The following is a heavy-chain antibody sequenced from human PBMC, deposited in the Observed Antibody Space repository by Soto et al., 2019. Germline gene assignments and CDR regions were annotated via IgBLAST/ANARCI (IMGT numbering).Heavy chain of an antibody. Sequence: SETLSLTCTVSGGSVSSGSYYWSWIRQPPGKGLEWIGYIYYSGSTNYNPSLKSRVTISVDTSKNQFSLKLSSVTAADTAVYYCARAVLRVSPFDYWGQGTLVTVSS. CDR3: ARAVLRVSPFDY. D-gene: IGHD2-21*01. CDR2: IYYSGST. J-gene: IGHJ4*02. V-gene: IGHV4-61*01. CDR1: GGSVSSGSYY.